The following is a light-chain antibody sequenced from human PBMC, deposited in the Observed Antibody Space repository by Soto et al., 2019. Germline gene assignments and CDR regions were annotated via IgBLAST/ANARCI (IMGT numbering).Light chain of an antibody. V-gene: IGKV3-20*01. Sequence: EIVLTQSPVTLSLSPVEGATLSFRASQTVSKNYLAWYHQKPGQAPRLLIYAASTRATGIPDRFSGSGSGTDFTLTISRLEPEDFAVFYCQQYAVSPITFGQGTRLEIK. CDR1: QTVSKNY. CDR2: AAS. J-gene: IGKJ5*01. CDR3: QQYAVSPIT.